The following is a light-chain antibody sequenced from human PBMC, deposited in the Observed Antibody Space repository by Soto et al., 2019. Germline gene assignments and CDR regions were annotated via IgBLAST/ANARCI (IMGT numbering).Light chain of an antibody. CDR2: GAS. V-gene: IGKV1-33*01. Sequence: DLKMNEYRSALPTSVRDIVTITCQASQDISSYLTWYQQKPGKAPKLLIYGASNLETGVPSRFSGSGSGTDFTFTISSLQPEDIATYYCQQYDNLPLTFGGGTKVDIK. CDR3: QQYDNLPLT. J-gene: IGKJ4*01. CDR1: QDISSY.